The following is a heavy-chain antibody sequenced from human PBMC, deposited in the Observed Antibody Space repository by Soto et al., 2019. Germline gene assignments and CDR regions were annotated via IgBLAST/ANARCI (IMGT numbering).Heavy chain of an antibody. J-gene: IGHJ3*02. V-gene: IGHV3-13*01. CDR3: ARACWYYDSSGYKGAFDI. D-gene: IGHD3-22*01. CDR1: GFTFSSYD. CDR2: IGTAGDT. Sequence: GGSLRLSCAASGFTFSSYDMHWVRQATGKGLEWVSAIGTAGDTYYPGSVKGRFTISRESAKNSLYLQMNSLRAGDTAVYYCARACWYYDSSGYKGAFDIWGQGTMVTVSS.